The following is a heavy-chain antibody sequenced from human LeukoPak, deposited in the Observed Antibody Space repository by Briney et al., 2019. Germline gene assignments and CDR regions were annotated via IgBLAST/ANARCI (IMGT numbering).Heavy chain of an antibody. V-gene: IGHV5-51*01. CDR2: IYPGDSDT. CDR3: ARSNYDFWSGYPNINWFDP. J-gene: IGHJ5*02. CDR1: GYSFTSYW. D-gene: IGHD3-3*01. Sequence: KPGESLKISCKGSGYSFTSYWIGWVRQMPGKGLDWMGIIYPGDSDTRYSPSFQGQVTISADKSISTAYLQWSSLKASDTAMYYCARSNYDFWSGYPNINWFDPWGQGTLVTVSS.